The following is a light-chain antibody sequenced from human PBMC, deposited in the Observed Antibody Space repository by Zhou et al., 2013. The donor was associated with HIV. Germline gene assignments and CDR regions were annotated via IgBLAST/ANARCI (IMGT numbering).Light chain of an antibody. CDR1: QSINAW. V-gene: IGKV1-5*03. CDR2: KAS. J-gene: IGKJ1*01. Sequence: DIQMTQSPSRLSASVGDRVTITCRASQSINAWLAWYQHKPGKAPTLLIYKASTLESGVPSRFSGGGSGTQFTLTIDNLQPDDFATYYCQQYNSHSRTFGQGT. CDR3: QQYNSHSRT.